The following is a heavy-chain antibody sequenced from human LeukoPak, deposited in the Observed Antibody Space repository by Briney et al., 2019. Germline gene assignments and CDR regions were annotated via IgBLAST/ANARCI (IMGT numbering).Heavy chain of an antibody. D-gene: IGHD6-13*01. CDR3: VREGQQPGGWDAFDL. J-gene: IGHJ3*01. Sequence: SQTLSLTCALSGDSVSSNSAAWSWIRQSPSRGLEWLGRTYYRSQWYNDYAVSVKSRITINPDTSKNQFSLQLNSVTPEDMAMYYCVREGQQPGGWDAFDLWGQGTMVTVSS. V-gene: IGHV6-1*01. CDR2: TYYRSQWYN. CDR1: GDSVSSNSAA.